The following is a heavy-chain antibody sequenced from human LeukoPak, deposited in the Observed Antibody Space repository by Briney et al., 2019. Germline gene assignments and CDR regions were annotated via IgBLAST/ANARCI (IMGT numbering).Heavy chain of an antibody. CDR3: ARGDTTQGGNYDGSGYPWTFDI. J-gene: IGHJ3*02. V-gene: IGHV1-46*01. Sequence: ASVKVSCKASGYTFTNYYLHWVRQAPGQGLEWMGVINPGGGSTNYAQRFQGRVTMTRDTSTSTVYMDLSSLRSADTAVYYCARGDTTQGGNYDGSGYPWTFDIWGQGTMVAVS. CDR1: GYTFTNYY. D-gene: IGHD3-22*01. CDR2: INPGGGST.